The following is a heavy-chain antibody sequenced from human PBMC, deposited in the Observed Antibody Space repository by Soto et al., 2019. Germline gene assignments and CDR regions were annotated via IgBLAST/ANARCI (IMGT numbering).Heavy chain of an antibody. V-gene: IGHV3-74*01. Sequence: PGGPLRLSCAASGFTFSSYWMHWVRQGPGKGLVWVSRFNTDGSDTTYADSVKGRFTVSRDNAKNTLYLQMNSLRAEDTAVYYCTTLSITIFGVVLMDVWGQGTTVTVSS. D-gene: IGHD3-3*01. CDR3: TTLSITIFGVVLMDV. J-gene: IGHJ6*02. CDR2: FNTDGSDT. CDR1: GFTFSSYW.